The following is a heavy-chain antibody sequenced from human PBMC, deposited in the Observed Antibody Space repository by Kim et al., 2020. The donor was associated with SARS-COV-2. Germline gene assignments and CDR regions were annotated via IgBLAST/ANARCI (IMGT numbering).Heavy chain of an antibody. Sequence: SLWSRFSISVDTSKNQFSLNLSSVTAADTAVYYCARTWVVPAAVVEYYFDYWGQGTLVTVSS. CDR3: ARTWVVPAAVVEYYFDY. J-gene: IGHJ4*02. D-gene: IGHD2-2*01. V-gene: IGHV4-34*01.